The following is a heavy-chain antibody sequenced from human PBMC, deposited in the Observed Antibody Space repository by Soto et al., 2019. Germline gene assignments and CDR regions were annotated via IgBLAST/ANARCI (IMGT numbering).Heavy chain of an antibody. D-gene: IGHD6-19*01. CDR1: GFTFSSYS. CDR3: ARDRSGIAVAGKDDY. CDR2: ISSSSSYI. Sequence: EVQLVESGGGLVKPGGSLRLSCAASGFTFSSYSMNWVRQAPGKGLEWVSSISSSSSYIYYADSVKGRFTISRDNAKNSLYLQMNSLRAEDTAVYYCARDRSGIAVAGKDDYWGQGTLVTVSS. J-gene: IGHJ4*02. V-gene: IGHV3-21*01.